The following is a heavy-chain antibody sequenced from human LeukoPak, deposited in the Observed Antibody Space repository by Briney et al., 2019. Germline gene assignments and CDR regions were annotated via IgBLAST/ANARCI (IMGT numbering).Heavy chain of an antibody. CDR3: ARVPYCSDTSCHYYYYGMDV. V-gene: IGHV4-34*01. J-gene: IGHJ6*02. CDR1: GGALSGYY. D-gene: IGHD2-2*01. Sequence: PSETLSLTCAVYGGALSGYYWSWIRQPPGEGLEWIGEINHGGSTNYNPSLKSRVTISVDTSKNQFSLKLSSVTAADTAVYYCARVPYCSDTSCHYYYYGMDVWGQGTTVTVSS. CDR2: INHGGST.